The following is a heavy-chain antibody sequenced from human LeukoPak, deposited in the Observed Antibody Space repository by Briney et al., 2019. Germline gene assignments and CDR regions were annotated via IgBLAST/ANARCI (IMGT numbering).Heavy chain of an antibody. CDR2: ISAYNGNT. D-gene: IGHD2-15*01. J-gene: IGHJ4*02. V-gene: IGHV1-18*01. CDR3: ARVLSGGDIVVVVAAIDY. CDR1: GYTFTSYG. Sequence: ASVKVSCKASGYTFTSYGISWVRQASGQGLEWMGWISAYNGNTNYAQKLQGRVTMTTDTSTSTAYMELRSLRSDDTAVYYCARVLSGGDIVVVVAAIDYWGQGTLVTVSS.